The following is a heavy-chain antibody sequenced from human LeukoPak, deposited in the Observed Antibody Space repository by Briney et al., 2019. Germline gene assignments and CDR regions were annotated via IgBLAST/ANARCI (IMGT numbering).Heavy chain of an antibody. CDR2: ISYDGSNK. J-gene: IGHJ6*02. V-gene: IGHV3-30*18. Sequence: GRSLRLSCAASGFTFSSYGMHWVRQAPGKGLEWVAVISYDGSNKYYADSVKGRFTISRDNSKNTLYLQMNSLGAGDTAVYYCAKNGGYCSSTSCYSHYYYGMDVWGQGTTVTVSS. CDR1: GFTFSSYG. CDR3: AKNGGYCSSTSCYSHYYYGMDV. D-gene: IGHD2-2*02.